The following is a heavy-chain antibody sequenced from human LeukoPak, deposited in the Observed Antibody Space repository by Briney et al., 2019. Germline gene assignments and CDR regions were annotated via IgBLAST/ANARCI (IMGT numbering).Heavy chain of an antibody. CDR1: GGSISSGGYY. D-gene: IGHD3-10*01. Sequence: SETLSLTCTVSGGSISSGGYYWSWIRQHPGKGLEWIGYIYYSGSTYYNPSLKSRVTISVDTSKNQFSLKLSSVTAADTAVYYCARDASLYYYGSGSYNYYGMDVWGQGTTVTVSS. J-gene: IGHJ6*02. V-gene: IGHV4-31*03. CDR3: ARDASLYYYGSGSYNYYGMDV. CDR2: IYYSGST.